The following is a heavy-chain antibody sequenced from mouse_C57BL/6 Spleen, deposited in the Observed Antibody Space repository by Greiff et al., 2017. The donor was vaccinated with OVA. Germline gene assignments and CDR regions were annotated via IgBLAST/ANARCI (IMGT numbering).Heavy chain of an antibody. CDR2: IHPNSGST. J-gene: IGHJ1*03. CDR1: GFTFTSYW. Sequence: QVQLKQPGAELVKPGASVKLSCKASGFTFTSYWMHWVKQRPGQGLEWIGMIHPNSGSTNYNEKFKSKATLTVDKSSSTAYMQLSSLTSEDSAVYYCARTRLSWYFDVWGTGTTVTVSS. CDR3: ARTRLSWYFDV. V-gene: IGHV1-64*01.